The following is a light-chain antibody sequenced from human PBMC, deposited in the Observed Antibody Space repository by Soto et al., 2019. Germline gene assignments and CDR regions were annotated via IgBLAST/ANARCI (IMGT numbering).Light chain of an antibody. V-gene: IGKV3-15*01. Sequence: EIVMTQSPATLSVSPGERVTLSCRASQTISDNLAWFQQKSGQAPRLLIHGAFKRATGVPDRFSGSGSGTEFTLTISRLQSEDSAVCYYQQYHNVHLLYTFGQGTKLQI. CDR3: QQYHNVHLLYT. CDR2: GAF. CDR1: QTISDN. J-gene: IGKJ2*01.